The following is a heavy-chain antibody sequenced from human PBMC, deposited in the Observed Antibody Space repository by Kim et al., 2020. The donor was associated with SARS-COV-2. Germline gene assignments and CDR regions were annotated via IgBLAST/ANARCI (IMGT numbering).Heavy chain of an antibody. CDR2: INPSGGST. D-gene: IGHD5-18*01. CDR3: ARAIRRQQWEPETFDY. CDR1: GYTFTSYY. J-gene: IGHJ4*02. Sequence: ASVKVSCKASGYTFTSYYMHWVRQAPGQGLEWMGIINPSGGSTSYAQKFQGRVTMTRDTSTSTVYMELSSLRSEYTAVYYCARAIRRQQWEPETFDYWGQGTLVTVSS. V-gene: IGHV1-46*01.